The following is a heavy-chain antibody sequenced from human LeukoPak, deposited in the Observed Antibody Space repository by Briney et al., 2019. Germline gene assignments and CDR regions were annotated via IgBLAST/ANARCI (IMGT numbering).Heavy chain of an antibody. CDR2: ISYDGSNK. CDR1: GFTFSSYG. D-gene: IGHD3-10*01. J-gene: IGHJ4*02. CDR3: AKELLWFGELPPLDY. V-gene: IGHV3-30*18. Sequence: RTGGSLRLSCAASGFTFSSYGMHWVRQAPGKGLEWVAVISYDGSNKYYADSVKGRFTISRDNSKNTLYLQMNSLRAEDTAVYYCAKELLWFGELPPLDYWGQGTLVTVSS.